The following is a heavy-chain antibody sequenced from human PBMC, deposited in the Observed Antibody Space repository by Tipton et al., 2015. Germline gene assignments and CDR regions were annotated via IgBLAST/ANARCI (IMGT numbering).Heavy chain of an antibody. D-gene: IGHD5-24*01. CDR1: GGSISSSSYY. CDR2: IYYSGST. J-gene: IGHJ6*02. Sequence: TLSLTYTVSGGSISSSSYYWGWIRQPPGKGLEWIGFIYYSGSTYYNPSLKSRVTISVDTSKNQFSLKLNSVTAADTAVYYCARDLEHGMDVWGQGTAVRVSS. CDR3: ARDLEHGMDV. V-gene: IGHV4-39*07.